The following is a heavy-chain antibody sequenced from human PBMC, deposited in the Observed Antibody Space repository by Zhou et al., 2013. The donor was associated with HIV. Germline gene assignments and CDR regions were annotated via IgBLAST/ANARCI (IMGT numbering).Heavy chain of an antibody. Sequence: EVQLVESGGGLVQSGGSLRLSCAVSGFTFSDYYMDWVRQAPGKGLEWVGRTRNKANSYTTEYAASVNGRFTISRDDSKNLLYLQMNSLKTEDTAVYYCTLGPEGYGDYTSWGQGNPGHRLL. CDR1: GFTFSDYY. D-gene: IGHD4-17*01. V-gene: IGHV3-72*01. J-gene: IGHJ5*02. CDR3: TLGPEGYGDYTS. CDR2: TRNKANSYTT.